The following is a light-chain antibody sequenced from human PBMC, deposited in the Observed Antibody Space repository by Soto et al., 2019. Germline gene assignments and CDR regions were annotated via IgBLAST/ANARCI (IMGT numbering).Light chain of an antibody. CDR1: QSVTSTY. V-gene: IGKV3D-20*02. CDR3: QQRSNWPIT. Sequence: EIVLTQSPGTLSLSPGERATLSCRASQSVTSTYLAWYQQKPGEAPRLLIFGASTRATGIPARFSGGGSGTEFTLTISSLEPEDFAVYYCQQRSNWPITFGQGTRLEI. J-gene: IGKJ5*01. CDR2: GAS.